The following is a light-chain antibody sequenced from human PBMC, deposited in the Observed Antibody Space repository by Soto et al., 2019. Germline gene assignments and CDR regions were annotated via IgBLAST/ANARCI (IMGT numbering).Light chain of an antibody. Sequence: QSALTQPASVSGSLGQSITISCTGTSSDVGGYNYVSWYQQHPGKAPKLMIYEVSNRPSGVSNRFSGSTSGNTASLTISGLQAEDEADYYCSAYTSSSTRVFGGGTKLTVL. CDR1: SSDVGGYNY. J-gene: IGLJ3*02. V-gene: IGLV2-14*01. CDR2: EVS. CDR3: SAYTSSSTRV.